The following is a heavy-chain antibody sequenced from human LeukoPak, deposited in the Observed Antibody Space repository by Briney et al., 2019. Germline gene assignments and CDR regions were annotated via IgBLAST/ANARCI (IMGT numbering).Heavy chain of an antibody. CDR1: GFXVSSNY. Sequence: GGSLRLSCAASGFXVSSNYMSWVRQAPGKGLEWVSVIYSGDITYYADSVKGRFTISRDNYKNTLYLQMNSLRAEDTAVYYCARGATTTVTTDYWGQGTLVTVSS. CDR2: IYSGDIT. CDR3: ARGATTTVTTDY. J-gene: IGHJ4*02. V-gene: IGHV3-66*01. D-gene: IGHD4-17*01.